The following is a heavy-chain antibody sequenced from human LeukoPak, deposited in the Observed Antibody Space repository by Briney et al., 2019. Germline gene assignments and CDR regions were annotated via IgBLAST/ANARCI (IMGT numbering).Heavy chain of an antibody. Sequence: GGSLRLSCAASGFTFSSYAMSWVRQAPGKGLEWVSASSGSGGSTYYADSVKGRFTISRDNSKNTLYLQMNSLRAEDTAVYYCAKAVLLWFGELRYYFDYWGQGTLVTVSS. D-gene: IGHD3-10*01. CDR1: GFTFSSYA. CDR2: SSGSGGST. CDR3: AKAVLLWFGELRYYFDY. V-gene: IGHV3-23*01. J-gene: IGHJ4*02.